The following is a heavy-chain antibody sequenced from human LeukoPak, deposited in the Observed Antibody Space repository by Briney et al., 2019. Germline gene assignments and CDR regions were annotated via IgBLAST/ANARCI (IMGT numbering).Heavy chain of an antibody. Sequence: SETLSLTCTVSGGSISSYYWSWIRQPAGQGLQWIGRIYTSGSTNYNPSLKSRVTMSVDTSKNQFSLKLSSVTAADTAVYYCARDFCSSTSCYVMGDYWGQGTLVTVSS. CDR2: IYTSGST. CDR1: GGSISSYY. V-gene: IGHV4-4*07. CDR3: ARDFCSSTSCYVMGDY. J-gene: IGHJ4*02. D-gene: IGHD2-2*01.